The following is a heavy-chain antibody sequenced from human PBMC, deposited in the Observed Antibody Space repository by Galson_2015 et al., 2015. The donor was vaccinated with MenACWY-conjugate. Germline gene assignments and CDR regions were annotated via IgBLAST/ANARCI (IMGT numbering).Heavy chain of an antibody. CDR1: GFTFSNAW. D-gene: IGHD4-17*01. V-gene: IGHV3-15*01. Sequence: SLRLSCAASGFTFSNAWMSWVRQAPGKGLEWVGRIKSKTDGGTTDYAAPVKGRFTISRDDSKNTLYLQMNSLKTEDTAVYYCTTEVYGDYARVFDYWGQGTLVTVSS. J-gene: IGHJ4*02. CDR2: IKSKTDGGTT. CDR3: TTEVYGDYARVFDY.